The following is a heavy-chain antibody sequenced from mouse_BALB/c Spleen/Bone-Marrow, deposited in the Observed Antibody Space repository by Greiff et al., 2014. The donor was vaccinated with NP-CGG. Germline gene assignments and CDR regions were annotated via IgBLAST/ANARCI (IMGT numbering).Heavy chain of an antibody. CDR3: AREGYYGSPFAY. CDR1: GYTFTSYW. J-gene: IGHJ3*01. V-gene: IGHV1-7*01. Sequence: QVQLQQSGAELAKPGASVKMSCKASGYTFTSYWMHWVKQRPGQGLEWIGYINPSTGYTEHNQKFKDKATLTADKSSSTAYMQLSSLTSEDSAVYYCAREGYYGSPFAYWGQGTLVTVSA. D-gene: IGHD1-1*01. CDR2: INPSTGYT.